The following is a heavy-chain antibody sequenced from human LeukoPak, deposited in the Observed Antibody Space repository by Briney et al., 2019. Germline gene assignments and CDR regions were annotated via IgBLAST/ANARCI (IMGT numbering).Heavy chain of an antibody. CDR2: ISGSGGST. D-gene: IGHD1-26*01. V-gene: IGHV3-23*01. CDR3: AKAWSFRELLSSFDY. CDR1: GFTFSSYA. Sequence: GGSPRLSCAASGFTFSSYAMSWVRQAPGKGLEWVSAISGSGGSTYYADSVKGRFTISRDNSKNTLYLQMNSLRAEDTAVYYCAKAWSFRELLSSFDYWGQGTLVTVSS. J-gene: IGHJ4*02.